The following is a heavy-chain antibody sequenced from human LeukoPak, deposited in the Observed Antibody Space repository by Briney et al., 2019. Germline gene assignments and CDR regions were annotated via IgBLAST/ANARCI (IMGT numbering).Heavy chain of an antibody. D-gene: IGHD3-10*01. CDR1: GFTFSSYA. CDR2: ISGSGGST. V-gene: IGHV3-23*01. J-gene: IGHJ4*02. CDR3: AKDSRRGGSGEYYFDY. Sequence: PGGSLRLSCAASGFTFSSYAMSWVRQAPGKGLEWVSAISGSGGSTYYADSVKGRFTISRDNSKNTLYLQMNSLRAEDTAVYYCAKDSRRGGSGEYYFDYWGQGTLVTVSS.